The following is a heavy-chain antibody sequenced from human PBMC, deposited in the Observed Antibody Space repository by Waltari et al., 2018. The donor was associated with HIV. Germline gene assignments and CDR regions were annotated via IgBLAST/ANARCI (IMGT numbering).Heavy chain of an antibody. Sequence: QVQLVESGGGVVQPGRSLRLSCAASGFTFSSSAMHWVRQAPGKGLEWVAVISYDGSNKYYADSVKGRFTISRDNSKNTLYLQMNSLRAEDTAVYYCARESRMIVVRAPGYWGQGTLVTVSS. CDR1: GFTFSSSA. V-gene: IGHV3-30*04. J-gene: IGHJ4*02. CDR2: ISYDGSNK. CDR3: ARESRMIVVRAPGY. D-gene: IGHD3-22*01.